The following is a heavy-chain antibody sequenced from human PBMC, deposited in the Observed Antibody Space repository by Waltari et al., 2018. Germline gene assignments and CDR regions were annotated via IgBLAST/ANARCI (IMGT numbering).Heavy chain of an antibody. CDR3: TREAGEGYWYFDL. V-gene: IGHV3-64*01. CDR2: ISSNGGST. J-gene: IGHJ2*01. Sequence: EVQLVESGGGLVQPGGSLRLSCAASGFTFSSYAMHWVRQAPGKGLEYVSAISSNGGSTYYANSVKGRFTISRDNSKNTLYLQMGSLRAEDMAVYYCTREAGEGYWYFDLWGRGTLVTVSS. D-gene: IGHD6-13*01. CDR1: GFTFSSYA.